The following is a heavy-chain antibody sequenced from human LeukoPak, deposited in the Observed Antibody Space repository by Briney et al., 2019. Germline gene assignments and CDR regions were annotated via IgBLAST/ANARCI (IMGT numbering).Heavy chain of an antibody. CDR3: AKGIHSTGYYPFDY. Sequence: GGSLRPSCAASGFTFSSYAMSWVRQAPGKGLEWVSAISESGDNTYYADSVKGRFTISRDTSKSTLYLQLNSLRAEDTAIYYCAKGIHSTGYYPFDYWGQGTLVTVSS. CDR2: ISESGDNT. CDR1: GFTFSSYA. V-gene: IGHV3-23*01. D-gene: IGHD3-22*01. J-gene: IGHJ4*02.